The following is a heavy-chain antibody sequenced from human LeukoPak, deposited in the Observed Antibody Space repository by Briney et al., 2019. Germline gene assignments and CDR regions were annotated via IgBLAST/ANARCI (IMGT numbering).Heavy chain of an antibody. Sequence: ASVKVSCKASGYTFTGYYMHWVRQAPGQGLEWMGWINPNSGGTNYAQKFQGRVTMTRDTSISTAYMELSRLRSDDTAVYYCARGGSYGSGSYYSGKNYYYYGMDVWGQGTTVTVSS. V-gene: IGHV1-2*02. CDR2: INPNSGGT. J-gene: IGHJ6*02. CDR3: ARGGSYGSGSYYSGKNYYYYGMDV. D-gene: IGHD3-10*01. CDR1: GYTFTGYY.